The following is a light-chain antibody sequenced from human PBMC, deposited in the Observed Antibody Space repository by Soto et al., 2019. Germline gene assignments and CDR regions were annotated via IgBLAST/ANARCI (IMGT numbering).Light chain of an antibody. Sequence: EIVLTQSPGTLSLSPGERATLSCRASQSVSNNYLAWYQQKPGQAPRLLIYGASNRATGIPSSFSGSGSGTEFTLTISSLQSEDFAVYYCQQYNNWPPRTFGQGTKVEIK. CDR2: GAS. CDR1: QSVSNN. CDR3: QQYNNWPPRT. J-gene: IGKJ1*01. V-gene: IGKV3-15*01.